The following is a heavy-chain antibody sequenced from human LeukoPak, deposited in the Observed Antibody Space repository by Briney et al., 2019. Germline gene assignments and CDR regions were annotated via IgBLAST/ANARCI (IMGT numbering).Heavy chain of an antibody. J-gene: IGHJ5*02. D-gene: IGHD2-2*01. Sequence: ASVKVSCKASGYTFTGYYMHWVRQAPGQGLEWMGWISAYNGNTNYAQKLQGRVTMTTDTSTSTTYMELRSLRSDDTAVYYCARDFGGAPYCSSTSCFPRPFDPWGQGTLVTVSS. CDR2: ISAYNGNT. CDR3: ARDFGGAPYCSSTSCFPRPFDP. V-gene: IGHV1-18*04. CDR1: GYTFTGYY.